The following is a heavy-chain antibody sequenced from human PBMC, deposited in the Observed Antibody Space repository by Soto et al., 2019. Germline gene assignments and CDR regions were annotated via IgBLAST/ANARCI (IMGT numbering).Heavy chain of an antibody. CDR3: ARDIAVAGNGWFDP. D-gene: IGHD6-19*01. CDR2: ISAYNGST. J-gene: IGHJ5*02. CDR1: GYTFASYG. Sequence: ASVKVSCKASGYTFASYGISWVRQALGQGLELMGWISAYNGSTSYAQKFQGRVTMTRDTSTSTVYMELSSLRSEDTAVYYCARDIAVAGNGWFDPWGQGTLVTVSS. V-gene: IGHV1-18*01.